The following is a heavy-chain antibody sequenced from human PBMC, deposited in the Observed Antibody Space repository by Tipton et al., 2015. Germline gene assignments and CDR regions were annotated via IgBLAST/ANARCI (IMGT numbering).Heavy chain of an antibody. V-gene: IGHV5-51*01. CDR3: VRRARRVGSHSYPYYFDY. D-gene: IGHD1-26*01. CDR2: IYPGDSET. CDR1: GYIFTNFW. J-gene: IGHJ4*02. Sequence: QLVQSGAEVKKPGESLKISCKGSGYIFTNFWIGWVRQMPGKGLEWMGTIYPGDSETRYNPSFQGQVTISADKSITTAYLQWRSLKASDPAMYYCVRRARRVGSHSYPYYFDYWGQGTLVPVSS.